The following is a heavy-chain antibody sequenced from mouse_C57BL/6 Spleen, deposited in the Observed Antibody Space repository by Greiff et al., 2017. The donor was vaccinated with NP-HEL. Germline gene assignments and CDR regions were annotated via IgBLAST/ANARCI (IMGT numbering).Heavy chain of an antibody. CDR2: IYPSDSET. J-gene: IGHJ2*01. Sequence: QVQLQQPGAELVRPGSSVKLSCKASGYTFTSYWMDWVKQRPGQGLEWIGNIYPSDSETHYNQKFKDKATLTVDKSSSTAYMQLSSLTSDDSAVYCCAREHYGNCEGDDWGQGTTLTVSS. CDR3: AREHYGNCEGDD. CDR1: GYTFTSYW. V-gene: IGHV1-61*01. D-gene: IGHD2-1*01.